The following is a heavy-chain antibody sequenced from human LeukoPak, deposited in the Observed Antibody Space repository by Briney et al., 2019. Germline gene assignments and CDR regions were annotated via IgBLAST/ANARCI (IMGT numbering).Heavy chain of an antibody. CDR1: GGSINNYY. V-gene: IGHV4-59*08. J-gene: IGHJ5*02. CDR3: ARRQMTTVTNNWFDP. D-gene: IGHD4-17*01. CDR2: IDNSGST. Sequence: SETLSLTCTVSGGSINNYYWTWIRQPPGKGLEWIGYIDNSGSTNYNPSLKIRVTISVDTSKNQFSLNLSSVTAADTAVYYRARRQMTTVTNNWFDPWGQGTLVTVSS.